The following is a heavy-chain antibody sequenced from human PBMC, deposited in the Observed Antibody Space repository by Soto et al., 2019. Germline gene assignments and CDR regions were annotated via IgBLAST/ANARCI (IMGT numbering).Heavy chain of an antibody. CDR3: ARDGSSSSSYYFDY. Sequence: EVQLVESGGGLVQPGGSLRLSCAASGFTFISYSMNWVRQAPGKGLEWVSYISSSSSTIYYADSVKGRFTISRDNAKNSLYLQMNSLRDEDTAVYYCARDGSSSSSYYFDYWGQGTLVTVSS. D-gene: IGHD6-6*01. J-gene: IGHJ4*02. CDR2: ISSSSSTI. CDR1: GFTFISYS. V-gene: IGHV3-48*02.